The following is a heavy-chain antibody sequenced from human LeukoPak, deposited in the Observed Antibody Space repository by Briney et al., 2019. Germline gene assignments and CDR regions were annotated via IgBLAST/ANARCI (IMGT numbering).Heavy chain of an antibody. J-gene: IGHJ3*02. CDR2: INHSGST. D-gene: IGHD2-2*01. Sequence: RPSETLSLTCAVYGGSFSGYYWSWIRQPPGKGLEWIGEINHSGSTNYNPSLKSRVTMSVDTSKNQFSLKLSSVTAADTAVYYCAREDPLGYCSSTSCEDAFDIWGQGTMVTVSS. V-gene: IGHV4-34*01. CDR1: GGSFSGYY. CDR3: AREDPLGYCSSTSCEDAFDI.